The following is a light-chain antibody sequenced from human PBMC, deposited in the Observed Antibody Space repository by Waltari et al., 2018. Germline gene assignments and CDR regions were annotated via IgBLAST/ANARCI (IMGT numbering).Light chain of an antibody. Sequence: DIVMTQAPDSLAVSPGERATISCKSSQSVFHRSRNKTDLAWYQQKVGQPPKLLIYWASTRGSVVPDRISGSGSATDFTLTVSSLQAEDVAVYYCQQYYETPHTFGQGTKLEIK. CDR1: QSVFHRSRNKTD. V-gene: IGKV4-1*01. CDR3: QQYYETPHT. J-gene: IGKJ2*01. CDR2: WAS.